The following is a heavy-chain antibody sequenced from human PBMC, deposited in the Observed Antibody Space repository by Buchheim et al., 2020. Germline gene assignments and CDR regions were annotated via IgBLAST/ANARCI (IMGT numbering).Heavy chain of an antibody. CDR2: IYDSGST. CDR1: GGSISSSSYY. Sequence: QLQLQESGPGLVKPSETLSLTCTVSGGSISSSSYYWGWIRQPPGKGLEWIGSIYDSGSTYYNPSLKSRVTISVDTSKNQFSLKLSSVTAADTAVYYCARFLSCSSSLAGAAACWFDPWGQGTL. D-gene: IGHD6-13*01. CDR3: ARFLSCSSSLAGAAACWFDP. J-gene: IGHJ5*02. V-gene: IGHV4-39*01.